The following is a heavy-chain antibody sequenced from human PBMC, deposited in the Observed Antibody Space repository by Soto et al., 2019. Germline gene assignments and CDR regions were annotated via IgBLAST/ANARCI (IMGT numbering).Heavy chain of an antibody. V-gene: IGHV5-51*01. Sequence: PGESLKISCKGSGYSFTSYWIGWVRQMPGKGLEWMGIIYPGDSDTRYSPSFQGQVIISADKSISTAYLQLSSLKASDTAMYYCARSRDLYYQIDYWGQETLVTVSS. D-gene: IGHD2-8*01. CDR3: ARSRDLYYQIDY. J-gene: IGHJ4*02. CDR1: GYSFTSYW. CDR2: IYPGDSDT.